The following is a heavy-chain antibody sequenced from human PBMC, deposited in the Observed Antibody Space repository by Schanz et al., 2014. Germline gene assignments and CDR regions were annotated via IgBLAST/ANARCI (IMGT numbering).Heavy chain of an antibody. CDR2: ISSTSSYI. CDR3: ARLDSSSWYPRY. D-gene: IGHD6-13*01. CDR1: GFTFSDHY. Sequence: EVQLVESGGGVVRPGGSLRLSCAASGFTFSDHYMNWVRQAPGKGLEWVSSISSTSSYIFYADSVKGRFTISRDNAKNSLYLQMNSLRAEDTAVYYCARLDSSSWYPRYWGQGTLVTVSS. J-gene: IGHJ4*02. V-gene: IGHV3-21*01.